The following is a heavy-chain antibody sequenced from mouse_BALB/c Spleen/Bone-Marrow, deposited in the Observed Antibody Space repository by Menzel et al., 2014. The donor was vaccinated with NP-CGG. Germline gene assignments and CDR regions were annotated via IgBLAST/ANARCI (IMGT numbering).Heavy chain of an antibody. CDR1: GYTFTTYW. Sequence: VKLVESGAEFVKPGASVKLSCKASGYTFTTYWMHWVKQRPGQGLEWIGQIDPSDSYTNYSQKFKGKATLTVDKSSSTAYMQLSSLSSEDSAVYYCARGGDNYAWFPSWGQGTLVTVSA. CDR2: IDPSDSYT. D-gene: IGHD1-3*01. V-gene: IGHV1-69*02. CDR3: ARGGDNYAWFPS. J-gene: IGHJ3*01.